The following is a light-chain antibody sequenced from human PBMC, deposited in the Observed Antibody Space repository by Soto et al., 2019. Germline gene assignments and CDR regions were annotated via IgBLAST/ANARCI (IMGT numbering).Light chain of an antibody. V-gene: IGKV1-13*02. CDR2: DVS. J-gene: IGKJ5*01. CDR3: QQFNSYPIT. CDR1: QDIRGA. Sequence: AIQLTQSPSSLSASVGDRVTITCRASQDIRGALAWYQQKPGKAPKILIYDVSTLESGVPSRFSGSSSGTDFTLTISSLQPVDFXTYYCQQFNSYPITFGQGTRLEIK.